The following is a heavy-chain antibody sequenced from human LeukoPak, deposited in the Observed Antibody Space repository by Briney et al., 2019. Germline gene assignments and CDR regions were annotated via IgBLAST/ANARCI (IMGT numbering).Heavy chain of an antibody. J-gene: IGHJ4*02. CDR1: GYTFTDYY. Sequence: ASVKVSCKASGYTFTDYYMHWVRQAPGQGLEWMGRINPNSGGTNYAQKFQGRVTMTRDTSISTAYMDLSRLRSDDTAVYYCARDLXGYYDSXAYXXXXDXXGXXTLV. D-gene: IGHD3-22*01. CDR3: ARDLXGYYDSXAYXXXXDX. CDR2: INPNSGGT. V-gene: IGHV1-2*06.